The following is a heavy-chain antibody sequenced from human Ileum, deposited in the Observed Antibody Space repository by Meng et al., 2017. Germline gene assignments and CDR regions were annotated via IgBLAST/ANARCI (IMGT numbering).Heavy chain of an antibody. Sequence: QVQLQESGPGLVKPSQTLSLTCTVSGGSINSGAYYWTWIRQHPGKGLEWIGYIYRGGKKKEKKERKRRRRRERGASKNRFWGERSAVTAADTAVYYCATPLDGEERGEKGRGEGGQ. V-gene: IGHV4-31*03. CDR2: IYRGGKK. CDR3: ATPLDGEERGEKGRGE. CDR1: GGSINSGAYY. D-gene: IGHD3-16*01. J-gene: IGHJ1*01.